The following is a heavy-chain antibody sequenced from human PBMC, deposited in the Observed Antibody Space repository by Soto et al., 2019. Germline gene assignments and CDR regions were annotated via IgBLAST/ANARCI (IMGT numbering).Heavy chain of an antibody. CDR3: ARRGSGSYYDY. Sequence: EVQLLESGGGLVQPGGSLRLSCAASGFTFSSYAMRWVRQAPVKGLEWVSGISGRGGSTYYADSVKGRFTISRDNSKHTLYLQMNSLRAEDTAVYYCARRGSGSYYDYWGQGTLVTVSS. D-gene: IGHD1-26*01. CDR2: ISGRGGST. CDR1: GFTFSSYA. V-gene: IGHV3-23*01. J-gene: IGHJ4*02.